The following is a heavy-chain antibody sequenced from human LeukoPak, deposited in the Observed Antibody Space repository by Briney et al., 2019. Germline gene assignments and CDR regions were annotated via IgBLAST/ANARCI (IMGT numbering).Heavy chain of an antibody. J-gene: IGHJ3*02. CDR3: ARGGYSYGYVEDAFDI. CDR1: GGSISSGSYY. CDR2: ICTSGST. V-gene: IGHV4-61*02. Sequence: SETLSLTCTVPGGSISSGSYYWSWIRQPAGKGLEWIVRICTSGSTNYNPSLKSRVTISVDTSKNQFSLKLSSVTAADTAVYYCARGGYSYGYVEDAFDIWGQGTMVTVSS. D-gene: IGHD5-18*01.